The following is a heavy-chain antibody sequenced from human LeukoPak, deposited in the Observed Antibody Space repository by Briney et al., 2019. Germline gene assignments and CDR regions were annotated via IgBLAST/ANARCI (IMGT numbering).Heavy chain of an antibody. CDR1: GFTFSSSS. D-gene: IGHD1-7*01. J-gene: IGHJ4*02. V-gene: IGHV3-21*01. CDR2: ISSGSSYI. Sequence: GGSLRLSCAASGFTFSSSSMNWVRQAPGEGLEWVSSISSGSSYIYYADPLKGRFTVSRDNAKNSLYLQMNSLRAEDTAVYYCASERYNWNYAFDYWGQGILVTVSS. CDR3: ASERYNWNYAFDY.